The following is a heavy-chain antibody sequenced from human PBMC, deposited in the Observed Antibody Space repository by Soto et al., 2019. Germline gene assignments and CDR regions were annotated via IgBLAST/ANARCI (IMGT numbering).Heavy chain of an antibody. D-gene: IGHD6-19*01. CDR1: GFTFSSYA. CDR2: ISYDGSNK. CDR3: ARAHDLSPVDGMDV. V-gene: IGHV3-30-3*01. J-gene: IGHJ6*02. Sequence: PVGSLRLSCAASGFTFSSYAMHWVRQAPGKGLEWVAVISYDGSNKYYADSVKGRFTISRDNSKNTLYLQMNSLRAEDTAVYYCARAHDLSPVDGMDVWGQGTTVTVSS.